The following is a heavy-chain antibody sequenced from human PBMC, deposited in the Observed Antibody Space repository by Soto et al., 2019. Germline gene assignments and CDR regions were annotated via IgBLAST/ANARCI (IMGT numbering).Heavy chain of an antibody. CDR2: MYYSGST. J-gene: IGHJ5*02. Sequence: SETLSLTCNVSGGSISRSSYYWGWIRQPPGKGLEWIGSMYYSGSTYYNPPLKSRVTISIDTPKNQLSLKLTSVTAADTAVYYCSRRAPEGFDPWGQGTLVTVSS. V-gene: IGHV4-39*01. CDR3: SRRAPEGFDP. CDR1: GGSISRSSYY.